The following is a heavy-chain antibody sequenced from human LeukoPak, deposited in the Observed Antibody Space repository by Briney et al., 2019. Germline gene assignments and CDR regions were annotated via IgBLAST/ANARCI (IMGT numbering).Heavy chain of an antibody. V-gene: IGHV4-39*01. CDR2: SYYSGSP. J-gene: IGHJ4*02. CDR1: GGSISSSSYY. D-gene: IGHD1-1*01. Sequence: PSETLSLTCTVSGGSISSSSYYWGWIRQPPGKGLEWIGSSYYSGSPYYNPSLKSRVTISVDTSKNQFSLKLTSVTAADTAVYYCARATATGSWGLFDYWGQGTLVTVSS. CDR3: ARATATGSWGLFDY.